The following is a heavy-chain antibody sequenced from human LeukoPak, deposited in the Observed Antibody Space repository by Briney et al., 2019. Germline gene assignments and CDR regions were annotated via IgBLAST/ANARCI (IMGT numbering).Heavy chain of an antibody. CDR1: GYTFTGYY. CDR3: AGGIPPVYSSSWDRRDYYYYMDV. Sequence: ASVKVSCKASGYTFTGYYMHWVRQAPGQGLEWMGWINPNSGGTNYAQKFQGRVTMTRDTSISTAYMELSRLRSDDTAVYYCAGGIPPVYSSSWDRRDYYYYMDVWGKGTTVTISS. J-gene: IGHJ6*03. CDR2: INPNSGGT. D-gene: IGHD6-13*01. V-gene: IGHV1-2*02.